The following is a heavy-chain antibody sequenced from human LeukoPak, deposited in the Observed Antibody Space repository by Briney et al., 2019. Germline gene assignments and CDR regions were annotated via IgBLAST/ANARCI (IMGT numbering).Heavy chain of an antibody. CDR2: ISGSGSSI. CDR1: GFTFSNFY. CDR3: TRALGSSPWVFEY. J-gene: IGHJ4*02. Sequence: PGGSLRLSCAASGFTFSNFYMNWVRQAPGKGLEWVASISGSGSSIYYTDSLKGRFTISRDNAKNSLVLQMSSLRAEDTAVYYCTRALGSSPWVFEYWGQGSLVTVSS. V-gene: IGHV3-21*01. D-gene: IGHD3-10*01.